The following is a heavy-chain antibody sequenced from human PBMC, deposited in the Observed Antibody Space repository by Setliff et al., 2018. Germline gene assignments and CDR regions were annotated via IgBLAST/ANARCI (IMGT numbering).Heavy chain of an antibody. V-gene: IGHV3-15*01. CDR1: GFTFSSYA. J-gene: IGHJ4*02. CDR2: IKGKANGGIT. Sequence: LRLSCAASGFTFSSYAMTWVRQAPGKGLEWVGRIKGKANGGITDYGAAARGTFTISSDDAESAVFLQMDSLKTEDTAVYYCFTDWLDGGTPGGYWGQGTLVTVSS. CDR3: FTDWLDGGTPGGY. D-gene: IGHD1-1*01.